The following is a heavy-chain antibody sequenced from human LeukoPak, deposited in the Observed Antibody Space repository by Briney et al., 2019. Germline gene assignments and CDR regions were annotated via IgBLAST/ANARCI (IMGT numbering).Heavy chain of an antibody. Sequence: PGGSLRLSCAASGFTFSNYGMHWVRQAPGKGLEWVSSISSSSSYIYYADSVKGRFTISRDNAKNSLYLQMNSLRAEDTAVYYCARVGEVQTYYVDYWGQGTLVTVSS. D-gene: IGHD3-10*01. CDR3: ARVGEVQTYYVDY. J-gene: IGHJ4*02. V-gene: IGHV3-21*01. CDR1: GFTFSNYG. CDR2: ISSSSSYI.